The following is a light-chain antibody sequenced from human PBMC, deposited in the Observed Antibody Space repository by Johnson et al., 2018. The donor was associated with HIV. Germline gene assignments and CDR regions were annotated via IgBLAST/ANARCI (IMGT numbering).Light chain of an antibody. V-gene: IGLV1-51*02. J-gene: IGLJ1*01. CDR3: GTWDSSLSAGGV. CDR2: ENT. Sequence: QSVLTQPPSVSAAPGQRVTISCSGSSSNIGNDSVSWYQQLPGTAPELLIYENTKRPSGIPDRFSGSKSGTSATLGITGLQTGDEADYYCGTWDSSLSAGGVFGTGTKVTVL. CDR1: SSNIGNDS.